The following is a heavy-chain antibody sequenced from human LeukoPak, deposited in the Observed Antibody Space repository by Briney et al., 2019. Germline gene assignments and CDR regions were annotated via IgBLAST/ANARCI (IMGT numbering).Heavy chain of an antibody. J-gene: IGHJ5*02. CDR3: AREAVVPAAIPWFDP. CDR2: INPSGGST. Sequence: ASVKVSCKASGYTFTGYYMHWVRQAPGQGLEWMGIINPSGGSTSYAQKFQGRVTMTRDTSTSTVYMELSSLRSEDTAVYYCAREAVVPAAIPWFDPWGQGTLVTVSS. V-gene: IGHV1-46*01. D-gene: IGHD2-2*02. CDR1: GYTFTGYY.